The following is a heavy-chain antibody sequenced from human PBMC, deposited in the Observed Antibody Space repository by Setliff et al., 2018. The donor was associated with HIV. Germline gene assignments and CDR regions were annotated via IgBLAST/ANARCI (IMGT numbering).Heavy chain of an antibody. Sequence: ASVKVSCKASGGTFSSYAISWVRQAPGQGLEWMGGIIPNSGGTNYAQKFQGRVTMTRDTSISTAYMELSRLRSDDTAVYYCARGDPWFGELLSYYYYGMDVWGQGTTVTVSS. CDR1: GGTFSSYA. D-gene: IGHD3-10*01. CDR3: ARGDPWFGELLSYYYYGMDV. J-gene: IGHJ6*02. CDR2: IIPNSGGT. V-gene: IGHV1-2*02.